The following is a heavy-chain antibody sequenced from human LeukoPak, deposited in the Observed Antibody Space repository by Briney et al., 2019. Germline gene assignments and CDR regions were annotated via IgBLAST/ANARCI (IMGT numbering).Heavy chain of an antibody. CDR1: GGSVSSYY. D-gene: IGHD3-22*01. Sequence: PSETLSLTCTVSGGSVSSYYWSWIRQPPGKGLEWIGYIYYSGSTKYNPSLKSRVTISVDTSKNQFSLKLSSVTAADTAVYYCARLYDSSDYTNWLDPWGQGALVTVSS. CDR2: IYYSGST. V-gene: IGHV4-59*02. CDR3: ARLYDSSDYTNWLDP. J-gene: IGHJ5*02.